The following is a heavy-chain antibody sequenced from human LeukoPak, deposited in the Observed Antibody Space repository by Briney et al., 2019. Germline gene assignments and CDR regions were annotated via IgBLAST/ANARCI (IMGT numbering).Heavy chain of an antibody. CDR3: ARDRYSSGWYGDFDC. Sequence: GGSLRLSCAASGFTFSSYWMHWVRQAPGKGLVWVSRIDTDGSSTIYADSVKGRFTISRDNAKNTLYLQMNSLRAEDTAVYYCARDRYSSGWYGDFDCWGQGTLVTVSS. V-gene: IGHV3-74*01. J-gene: IGHJ4*02. D-gene: IGHD6-19*01. CDR1: GFTFSSYW. CDR2: IDTDGSST.